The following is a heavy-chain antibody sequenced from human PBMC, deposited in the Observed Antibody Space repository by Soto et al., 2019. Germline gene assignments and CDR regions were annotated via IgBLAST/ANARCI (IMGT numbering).Heavy chain of an antibody. J-gene: IGHJ6*02. D-gene: IGHD3-22*01. CDR1: GFTFSNYG. V-gene: IGHV3-30*18. Sequence: GGSLRLSCAASGFTFSNYGMHWVRQAPGKGLEWVAVISYDGSNKYYADSVKGRFTISRDNSKNTLYLQMNSLRAEDTAVYYCAKDSIDYYDSSGYYLYYYYGMDVWGQGTTVTVSS. CDR3: AKDSIDYYDSSGYYLYYYYGMDV. CDR2: ISYDGSNK.